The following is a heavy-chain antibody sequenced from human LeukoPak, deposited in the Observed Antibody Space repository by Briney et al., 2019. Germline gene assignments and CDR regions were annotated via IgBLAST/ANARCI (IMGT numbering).Heavy chain of an antibody. CDR2: IWYDGSNK. J-gene: IGHJ4*02. CDR3: ARGRVDIVATSYYFDY. D-gene: IGHD5-12*01. CDR1: GFTFSPYG. Sequence: PGGSLRLSCAASGFTFSPYGMHWVRQAPGKGLEWVAVIWYDGSNKYYADSVKGRFTISRDNSKNTLYLQMNSLRAEDTAVYYCARGRVDIVATSYYFDYWGQGTLVTVSS. V-gene: IGHV3-33*08.